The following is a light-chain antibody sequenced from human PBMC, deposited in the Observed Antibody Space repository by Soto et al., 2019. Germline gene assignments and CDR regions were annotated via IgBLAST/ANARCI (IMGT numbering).Light chain of an antibody. CDR1: SSDVGGYNY. J-gene: IGLJ1*01. CDR2: EVS. Sequence: QSALTQPASVSGSPGQSITITCTGTSSDVGGYNYVSWYQQHPGKAPKLMIYEVSNRPSGVSNHFSGSKSGKTAPLTISGLQAEDEADYYCSSYTSSSTRVFGTGTKLTVL. V-gene: IGLV2-14*01. CDR3: SSYTSSSTRV.